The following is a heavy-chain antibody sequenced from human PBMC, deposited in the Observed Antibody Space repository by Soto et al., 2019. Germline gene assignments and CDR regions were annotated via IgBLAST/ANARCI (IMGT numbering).Heavy chain of an antibody. CDR1: GYTVTSYG. Sequence: GASVKVSCKASGYTVTSYGISCVRQAPGQGLEWMGWISAYNGNTNYAQKLQGRVTMTTDTSTSTAYMELRSLRSDDTAVYYCARLRVVVAATPLFDYWGQGTLATVSS. V-gene: IGHV1-18*01. D-gene: IGHD2-15*01. CDR2: ISAYNGNT. J-gene: IGHJ4*02. CDR3: ARLRVVVAATPLFDY.